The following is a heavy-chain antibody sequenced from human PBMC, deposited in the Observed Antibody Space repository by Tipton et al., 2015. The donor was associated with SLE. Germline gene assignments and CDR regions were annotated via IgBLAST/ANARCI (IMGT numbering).Heavy chain of an antibody. CDR1: GFTFGNNW. J-gene: IGHJ6*02. D-gene: IGHD6-13*01. V-gene: IGHV3-74*01. CDR2: FSSDGSST. Sequence: SLRLSCAASGFTFGNNWMHCVRQAPGKGLVWVSRFSSDGSSTSYADSVKGRFTISRDNAKNKLYLQMNSLRAEDTAVYYCARPAYISSRMDVWGQGTTVTVSS. CDR3: ARPAYISSRMDV.